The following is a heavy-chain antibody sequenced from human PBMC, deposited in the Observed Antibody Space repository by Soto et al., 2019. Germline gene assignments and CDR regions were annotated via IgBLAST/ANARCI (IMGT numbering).Heavy chain of an antibody. J-gene: IGHJ6*02. CDR3: ASQGRGLLWFGEYYYGMDV. V-gene: IGHV1-69*01. CDR1: GGTFSSYA. CDR2: IIPIFGTA. D-gene: IGHD3-10*01. Sequence: QVQLVQSGAEVQKPGSSVKVSCKASGGTFSSYAISWVRQAPGQGLEWMGGIIPIFGTANYAQKFQGRVTITADESTSTAYMELSSLRSEDTAVYYCASQGRGLLWFGEYYYGMDVWGQGTTVTVSS.